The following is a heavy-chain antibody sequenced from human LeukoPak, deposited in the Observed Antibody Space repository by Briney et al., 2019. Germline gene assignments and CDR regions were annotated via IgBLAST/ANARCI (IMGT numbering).Heavy chain of an antibody. CDR2: IDPYSGGT. D-gene: IGHD6-19*01. Sequence: GASVKVSCKASGYTFIGYYMHWVRQAPGQGLEWMGWIDPYSGGTHFAQRFQGRVSMTLDTSISTAYMELTRLTSDDTAVYYCARDGVAGSSDAFDIWGRGTMATVSA. CDR1: GYTFIGYY. CDR3: ARDGVAGSSDAFDI. J-gene: IGHJ3*02. V-gene: IGHV1-2*02.